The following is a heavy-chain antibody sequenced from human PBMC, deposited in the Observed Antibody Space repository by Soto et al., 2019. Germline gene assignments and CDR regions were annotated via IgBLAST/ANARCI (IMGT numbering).Heavy chain of an antibody. Sequence: TLKESGPPLVKPTQTLTLTCTFSGFSLNSRGLGVACIRQPPGKALEWLALIYWKDDKRYIPSLKSRLTTTTDTSKNQVVLKLTNVYPMDTATYFCAQRPASGRDYWGQGTMVTVSS. CDR3: AQRPASGRDY. CDR1: GFSLNSRGLG. CDR2: IYWKDDK. V-gene: IGHV2-5*01. J-gene: IGHJ4*02.